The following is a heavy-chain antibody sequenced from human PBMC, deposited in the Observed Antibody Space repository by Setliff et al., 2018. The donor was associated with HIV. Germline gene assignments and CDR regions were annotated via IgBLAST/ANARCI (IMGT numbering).Heavy chain of an antibody. J-gene: IGHJ4*02. V-gene: IGHV4-34*01. CDR2: IHHRGST. CDR3: ARESPSSSWFYFDF. D-gene: IGHD6-13*01. CDR1: GGSFSDYY. Sequence: NPSETLSLTCAVYGGSFSDYYWTWIRQSPGKGLEWIGEIHHRGSTNYNPSLKSRVTVSVDTSKNQFSLKLGSVTAADTAVYYCARESPSSSWFYFDFWGQGTLVTVSS.